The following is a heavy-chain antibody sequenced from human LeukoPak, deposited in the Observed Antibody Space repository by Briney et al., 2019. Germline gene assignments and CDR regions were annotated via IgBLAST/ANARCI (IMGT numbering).Heavy chain of an antibody. V-gene: IGHV3-74*01. CDR2: INIDERIT. CDR3: FREGGD. Sequence: GGSLRLSCVASGFPFSSYWMTWVRQAPGKGLVWVSYINIDERITGYADSVKGRFTISRDNAKNTLYLQMNSLRAEDTAIYYCFREGGDWGQGTLVTVSS. J-gene: IGHJ4*02. D-gene: IGHD3-10*01. CDR1: GFPFSSYW.